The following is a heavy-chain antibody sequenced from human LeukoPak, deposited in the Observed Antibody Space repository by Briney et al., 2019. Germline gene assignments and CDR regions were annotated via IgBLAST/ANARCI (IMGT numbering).Heavy chain of an antibody. Sequence: SETLSLTCTVSGGSISSSSYYWGWIRQPPGKGLEWIGSIYYSGSTYYNPSLKSRVTISVDTSKNQFSLKLSSVTAADTAVYYCATVVVSNWYFDLWGRGTLVTVSS. CDR3: ATVVVSNWYFDL. CDR2: IYYSGST. CDR1: GGSISSSSYY. V-gene: IGHV4-39*07. D-gene: IGHD3-22*01. J-gene: IGHJ2*01.